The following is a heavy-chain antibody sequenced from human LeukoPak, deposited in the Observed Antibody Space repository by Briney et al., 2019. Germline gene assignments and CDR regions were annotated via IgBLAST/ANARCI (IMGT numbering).Heavy chain of an antibody. CDR3: ARGAAAGSFSYYYYGMDV. J-gene: IGHJ6*02. CDR1: GYTFTSYD. Sequence: WASVKVSCKASGYTFTSYDINWVRQATGQGLEWMGWMNPNSGNTGYAQKFQGRVTMTRNTSISTAYMELSSLRSEDTAVYYRARGAAAGSFSYYYYGMDVWGQGTTVTVSS. D-gene: IGHD6-13*01. CDR2: MNPNSGNT. V-gene: IGHV1-8*01.